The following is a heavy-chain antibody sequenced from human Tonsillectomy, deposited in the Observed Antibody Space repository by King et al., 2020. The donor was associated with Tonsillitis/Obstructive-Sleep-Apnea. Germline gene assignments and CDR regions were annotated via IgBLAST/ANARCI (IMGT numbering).Heavy chain of an antibody. V-gene: IGHV4-39*01. CDR1: GGSISSSSYY. D-gene: IGHD6-6*01. CDR3: ARQRDSSSPPRGVFDI. Sequence: QLQESGPGLVKPSETLSLTCTVSGGSISSSSYYWGWIRQPPGKGLEWIGRIYYSGSTYYTPSLKSRVTISVDTSKNQFSLKLSSVTAADTAVYYCARQRDSSSPPRGVFDIWGQGTMVTVSS. J-gene: IGHJ3*02. CDR2: IYYSGST.